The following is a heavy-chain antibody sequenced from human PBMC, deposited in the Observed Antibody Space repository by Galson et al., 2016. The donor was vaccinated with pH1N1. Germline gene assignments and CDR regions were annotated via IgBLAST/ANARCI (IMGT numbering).Heavy chain of an antibody. J-gene: IGHJ4*02. CDR3: VRQRIVLAVPKSYFDS. CDR1: GASISGSTFF. CDR2: IFDSGAT. D-gene: IGHD2-15*01. V-gene: IGHV4-39*01. Sequence: SETLSLTCKVSGASISGSTFFWGWVRQSPGRGLEWIGSIFDSGATYYNPSLKSRVAVSVDTSKNQFSLRLNSVTAADTALFYCVRQRIVLAVPKSYFDSWGQGTLVTVSS.